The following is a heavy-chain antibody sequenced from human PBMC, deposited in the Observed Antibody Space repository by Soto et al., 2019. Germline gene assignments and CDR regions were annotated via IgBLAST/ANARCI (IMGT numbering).Heavy chain of an antibody. J-gene: IGHJ4*02. CDR2: IHYSGST. V-gene: IGHV4-59*08. D-gene: IGHD3-10*01. CDR1: GGSISCDY. CDR3: ARTSYASGSSGHFDS. Sequence: SETLSLTCTVSGGSISCDYWSWIRQPPGKGLEWIGYIHYSGSTNYNPSLKSRATMSVDTSKNQFSLKLSSVTAADTAVYYCARTSYASGSSGHFDSWGQGSLVTVSS.